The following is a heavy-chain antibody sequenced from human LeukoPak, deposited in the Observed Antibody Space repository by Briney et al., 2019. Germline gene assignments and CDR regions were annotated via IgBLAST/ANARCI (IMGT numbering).Heavy chain of an antibody. Sequence: SVKVSCKASGGTFSSYAISWVRQAPGQGLEWMGGIIPIFGTANYAQKFQGRVTMTRDTSTSTVYMEQSSLRSEDTAVYYCARGSSSWYVGPPLDYWGQGTLVTVSS. CDR2: IIPIFGTA. J-gene: IGHJ4*02. V-gene: IGHV1-69*05. D-gene: IGHD6-13*01. CDR1: GGTFSSYA. CDR3: ARGSSSWYVGPPLDY.